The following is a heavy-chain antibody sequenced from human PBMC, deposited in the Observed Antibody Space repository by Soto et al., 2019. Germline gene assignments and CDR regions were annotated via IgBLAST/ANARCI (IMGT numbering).Heavy chain of an antibody. V-gene: IGHV3-23*01. D-gene: IGHD3-16*01. CDR3: VKDLGGSHSRFDY. Sequence: EVQLLESGGGWVQPGGSLRLSCEASGFTFSFYAFGWVRQAPGKGLEWVSSLGVSGGSAFYIDSVKGRFAVSRDDSKNTLYLQMNSLRAEDTAIYHCVKDLGGSHSRFDYWGQGTLVTVSS. CDR2: LGVSGGSA. J-gene: IGHJ4*02. CDR1: GFTFSFYA.